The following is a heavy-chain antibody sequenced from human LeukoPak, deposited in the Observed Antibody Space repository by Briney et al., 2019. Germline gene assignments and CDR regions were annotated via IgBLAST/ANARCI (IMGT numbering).Heavy chain of an antibody. CDR1: GGSINSYY. V-gene: IGHV4-34*01. J-gene: IGHJ3*02. CDR2: INHSGST. Sequence: SETLSLTCTVSGGSINSYYWSWIRQPPGKGLEWIGEINHSGSTNYNPSLKSRVTISVDTSKNQFSLKLSSVTAADTAVYYCARGLDAFDIWGQGTMVTVSS. CDR3: ARGLDAFDI.